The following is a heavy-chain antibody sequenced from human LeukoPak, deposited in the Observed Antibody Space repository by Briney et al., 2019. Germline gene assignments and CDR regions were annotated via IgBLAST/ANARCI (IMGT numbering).Heavy chain of an antibody. Sequence: PGGSLRLSCAASGFTFSANGMHWVRQAPGKGLEWVAVIWYDGSKKYYADSVKGRFTISRDNSKNTLWLQMNSLRAEDTAVYYCAKNEDSSGGASDHWGQGTLVTVSS. CDR1: GFTFSANG. D-gene: IGHD6-19*01. V-gene: IGHV3-33*06. J-gene: IGHJ4*02. CDR2: IWYDGSKK. CDR3: AKNEDSSGGASDH.